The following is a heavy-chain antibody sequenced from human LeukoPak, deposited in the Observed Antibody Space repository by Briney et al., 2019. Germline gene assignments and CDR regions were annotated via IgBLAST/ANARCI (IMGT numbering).Heavy chain of an antibody. CDR2: IGGFGGST. V-gene: IGHV3-23*01. CDR1: GFILSNYA. Sequence: GGSLRLSCAASGFILSNYAMSWVRQAPGKGLEWVSAIGGFGGSTDYADSVKGRFTISRDNSKNTLYLQMNSLRAEDTAVYYCARLGAYYYYGMDVWGQGTTVTVSS. CDR3: ARLGAYYYYGMDV. D-gene: IGHD1-26*01. J-gene: IGHJ6*02.